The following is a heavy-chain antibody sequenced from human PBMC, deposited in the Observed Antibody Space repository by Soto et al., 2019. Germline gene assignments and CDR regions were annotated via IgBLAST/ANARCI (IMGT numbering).Heavy chain of an antibody. CDR2: IYHSGST. CDR1: GGSISSSSYY. Sequence: SETLSLTCTVSGGSISSSSYYWGWIRQPPGKGLEWIGRIYHSGSTYYNPSLKSRVTTSVDTSKNQFSLELSSVTAADTALYYCARDPRNYDILTGYYSGAFDIWGQGTMVTVSS. CDR3: ARDPRNYDILTGYYSGAFDI. V-gene: IGHV4-39*07. D-gene: IGHD3-9*01. J-gene: IGHJ3*02.